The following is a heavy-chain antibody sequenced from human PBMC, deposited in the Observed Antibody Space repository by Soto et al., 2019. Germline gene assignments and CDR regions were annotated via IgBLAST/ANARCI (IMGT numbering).Heavy chain of an antibody. CDR2: INHSGST. J-gene: IGHJ5*02. CDR1: GGSFSGYY. Sequence: PSETLSLTCAVYGGSFSGYYWSWIRQPPGKGLEWIGEINHSGSTNYNPSLKSRVTISVDTSKNQFSLKLSSVTAADTAVYYCARGERYCSSTSCYEVWFDPWGQGTLVTAPQ. V-gene: IGHV4-34*01. CDR3: ARGERYCSSTSCYEVWFDP. D-gene: IGHD2-2*01.